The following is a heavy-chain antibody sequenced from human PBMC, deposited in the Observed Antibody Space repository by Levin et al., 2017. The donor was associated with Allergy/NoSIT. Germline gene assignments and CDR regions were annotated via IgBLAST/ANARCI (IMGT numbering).Heavy chain of an antibody. V-gene: IGHV3-23*01. D-gene: IGHD4-17*01. CDR1: GFTFSSYA. CDR2: ISGSGGST. J-gene: IGHJ5*02. Sequence: PGGSLRLSCAASGFTFSSYAMSWVRQAPGKGLEWVSAISGSGGSTYYADSVKGRFTISRDNSKNTLYLQMNSLRAEDTAVYYCANQKGRETTVTTSNWFDPWGQGTLVTVSS. CDR3: ANQKGRETTVTTSNWFDP.